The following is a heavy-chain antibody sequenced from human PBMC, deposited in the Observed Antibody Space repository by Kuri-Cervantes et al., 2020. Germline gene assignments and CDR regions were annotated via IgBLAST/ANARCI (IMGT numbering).Heavy chain of an antibody. J-gene: IGHJ6*02. V-gene: IGHV3-33*01. CDR1: GFTFSSYG. CDR3: ARNPYSYALYYYYYGMDV. CDR2: IWYDGSNK. D-gene: IGHD5-18*01. Sequence: LSLTCAASGFTFSSYGMHWVRQAPGKGLEWVAVIWYDGSNKYYADSVKGRFTISRDNSKNTLYLQMNSLRAEDTAVYYCARNPYSYALYYYYYGMDVWGQGTTVTVSS.